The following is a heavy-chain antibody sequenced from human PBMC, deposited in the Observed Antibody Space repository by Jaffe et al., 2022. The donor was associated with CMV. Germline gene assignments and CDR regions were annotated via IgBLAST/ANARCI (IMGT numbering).Heavy chain of an antibody. V-gene: IGHV3-23*01. Sequence: EVQLLESGGGLVQPGGSLRLSCAASGFTFSSYAMSWVRQAPGKGLEWVSAISGSGGSTYYADSVKGRFTISRDNSKNTLYLQMNSLRAEDTAVYYCAKDRYYDFWSGYLLDYWGQGTLVTVSS. D-gene: IGHD3-3*01. CDR2: ISGSGGST. CDR1: GFTFSSYA. CDR3: AKDRYYDFWSGYLLDY. J-gene: IGHJ4*02.